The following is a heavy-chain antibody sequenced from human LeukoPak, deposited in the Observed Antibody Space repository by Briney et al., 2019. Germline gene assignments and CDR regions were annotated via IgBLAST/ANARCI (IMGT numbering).Heavy chain of an antibody. J-gene: IGHJ5*02. V-gene: IGHV1-2*04. Sequence: ASVTVSCTASGYTFTGYYMHWVRQAPGQGLEWMGWINPNSGGTNYAQKFQGWVTMTRDTSISTAYMELGRLRSDDTAVYYCARGEDDERNWFDPWGQGTLVTVSS. CDR2: INPNSGGT. D-gene: IGHD1-1*01. CDR1: GYTFTGYY. CDR3: ARGEDDERNWFDP.